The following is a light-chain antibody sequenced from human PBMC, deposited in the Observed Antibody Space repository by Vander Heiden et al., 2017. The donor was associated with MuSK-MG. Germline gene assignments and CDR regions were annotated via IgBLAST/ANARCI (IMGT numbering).Light chain of an antibody. CDR2: LGS. V-gene: IGKV2-28*01. Sequence: MVMTHSPLSMPVTPGEPASISWRSSQSLLHSNGYNYLDWYLQKPGQSPQLLIYLGSNRASGVPDRFSGSGSGTDFTLKISRVEAEDVGVYYCMQALQTPLTFGGGTKVEIK. J-gene: IGKJ4*01. CDR3: MQALQTPLT. CDR1: QSLLHSNGYNY.